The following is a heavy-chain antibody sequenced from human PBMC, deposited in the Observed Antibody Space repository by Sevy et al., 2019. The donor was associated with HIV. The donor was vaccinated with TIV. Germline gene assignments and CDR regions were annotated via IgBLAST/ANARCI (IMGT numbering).Heavy chain of an antibody. CDR2: ITGSGGST. D-gene: IGHD3-3*01. V-gene: IGHV3-23*01. J-gene: IGHJ6*02. Sequence: GGSLRLSCAASGFTLSSYAMTWVRQTPRKGLEWVSTITGSGGSTNYADSLKGRFTISTDNSKSVLYLQMNFLRAEDTAVYYCVKNENFWSGYLAMDVWGQGTTVTVSS. CDR3: VKNENFWSGYLAMDV. CDR1: GFTLSSYA.